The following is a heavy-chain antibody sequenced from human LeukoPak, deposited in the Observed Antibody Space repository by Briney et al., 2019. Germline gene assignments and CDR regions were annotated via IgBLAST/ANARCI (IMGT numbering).Heavy chain of an antibody. CDR3: ARDQYYHDPSSYYAYY. J-gene: IGHJ4*02. CDR1: GFTFSSYA. V-gene: IGHV3-33*08. D-gene: IGHD3-22*01. Sequence: GRSLRLSCAASGFTFSSYAMHWVRQAPGKGLEWVAVIWYDGDNKYYADSVKGRFTISRDNSKNTLYLQMNSLRAEDTAVYHCARDQYYHDPSSYYAYYWGKGTLVTVSS. CDR2: IWYDGDNK.